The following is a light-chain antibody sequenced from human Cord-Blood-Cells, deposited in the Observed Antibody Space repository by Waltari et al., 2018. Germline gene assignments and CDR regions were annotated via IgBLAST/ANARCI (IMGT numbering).Light chain of an antibody. CDR2: AAS. Sequence: AIRMTQSPSSLSASTGDRVTIACRSSQGISSYLAWYQQKPGKAPKLLIYAASTFQSGVPSRFRGSGSGTDFTLTISCLQSEDFANYYCQQYYSYPRTFGQGTKVEIK. J-gene: IGKJ1*01. CDR3: QQYYSYPRT. V-gene: IGKV1-8*01. CDR1: QGISSY.